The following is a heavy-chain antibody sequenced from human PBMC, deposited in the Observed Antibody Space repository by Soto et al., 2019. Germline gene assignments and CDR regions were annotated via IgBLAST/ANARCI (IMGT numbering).Heavy chain of an antibody. CDR1: GFTFSSYS. CDR2: ISRSAGNT. V-gene: IGHV3-21*01. J-gene: IGHJ3*02. CDR3: ARDQVPGLDALDI. Sequence: EVQLVESGGGLVKPGGSLRLSCAASGFTFSSYSMNWVRQAPGKGLEWVSSISRSAGNTYYADSVKGRFTISRDNAKNSMYLQMNSLRDEDTAVYYCARDQVPGLDALDIWGQGTMVTFSS.